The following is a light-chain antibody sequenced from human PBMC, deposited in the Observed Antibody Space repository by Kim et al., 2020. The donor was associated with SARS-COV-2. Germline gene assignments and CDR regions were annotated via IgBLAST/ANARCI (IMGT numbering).Light chain of an antibody. CDR2: KDT. J-gene: IGLJ3*02. CDR1: ALPKQY. V-gene: IGLV3-25*03. CDR3: QSADSSGTWV. Sequence: SYELTQPPSVSVSPGQTARITCSGDALPKQYAYWYQQKPGQAPVLVIYKDTDRPSGIPERFSGSSSGTTVTFTISGVQAADEADYYCQSADSSGTWVFGGGTQLTVL.